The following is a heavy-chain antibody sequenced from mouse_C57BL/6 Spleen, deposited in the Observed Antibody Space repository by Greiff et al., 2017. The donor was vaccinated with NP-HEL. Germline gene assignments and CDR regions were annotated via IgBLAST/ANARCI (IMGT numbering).Heavy chain of an antibody. CDR2: LNPSNGGT. CDR3: ASYYGSSYGYFDV. Sequence: QVQLQQPGTELVKPGASVTLSCKASGYTFTSYWMHWAKQRPGQGLEWIGNLNPSNGGTNYTEKFKSKATLTVDKSSSTAYMQLSSLTSEDSAVYYCASYYGSSYGYFDVWGTGTTVTVSS. J-gene: IGHJ1*03. V-gene: IGHV1-53*01. CDR1: GYTFTSYW. D-gene: IGHD1-1*01.